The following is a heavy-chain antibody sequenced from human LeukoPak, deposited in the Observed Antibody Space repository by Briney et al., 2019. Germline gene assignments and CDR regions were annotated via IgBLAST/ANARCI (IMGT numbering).Heavy chain of an antibody. V-gene: IGHV3-23*01. CDR3: AREGQQLVQPLLAFDY. D-gene: IGHD6-13*01. Sequence: GGSLRLSCAASGFTFSTYGMSWVRQAPGKGLEWVAIIGGSGETTIYGDSVKGRFTISRDNAKNSLYLQMNSLRAEDTAVYYCAREGQQLVQPLLAFDYWGQGTLVTVSS. CDR1: GFTFSTYG. CDR2: IGGSGETT. J-gene: IGHJ4*02.